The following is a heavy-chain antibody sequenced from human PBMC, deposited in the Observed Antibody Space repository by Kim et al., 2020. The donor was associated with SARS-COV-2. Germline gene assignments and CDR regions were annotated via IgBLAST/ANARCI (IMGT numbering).Heavy chain of an antibody. CDR3: AKVAHSSPSVRTGTAFLFVY. CDR1: GFTFSSYA. J-gene: IGHJ4*02. D-gene: IGHD6-6*01. Sequence: GGSLRLSCAASGFTFSSYAMSWVRQAPGKGLEWVSAISGSGGSTYYADSVKGRFTISRDNSKNTLYLQMNSLRAEDTAVYYCAKVAHSSPSVRTGTAFLFVYRGQGTLVTVSS. V-gene: IGHV3-23*01. CDR2: ISGSGGST.